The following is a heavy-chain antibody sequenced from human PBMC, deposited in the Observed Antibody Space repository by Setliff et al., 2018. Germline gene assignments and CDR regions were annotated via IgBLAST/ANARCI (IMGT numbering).Heavy chain of an antibody. J-gene: IGHJ4*02. CDR1: GYTFNTYG. CDR3: SRLVRYCTTTSCQRLSGDEY. Sequence: GASVKVSCKSYGYTFNTYGISWVRQAPGQGPEWMGWISAYSGKAYYAQKLQDRATMTTDTSTGTAYLELRSLRSDDTAVYYCSRLVRYCTTTSCQRLSGDEYWGQGTLVTVSS. V-gene: IGHV1-18*01. D-gene: IGHD2-2*01. CDR2: ISAYSGKA.